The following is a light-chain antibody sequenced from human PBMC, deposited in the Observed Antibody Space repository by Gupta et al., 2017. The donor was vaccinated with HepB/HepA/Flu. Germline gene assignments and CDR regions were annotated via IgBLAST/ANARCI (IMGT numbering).Light chain of an antibody. V-gene: IGKV1-33*01. CDR3: QQYDNLPLT. CDR1: QDISNY. CDR2: DAS. J-gene: IGKJ4*01. Sequence: DIRMTQSPSSLSASVGDRVTITCQASQDISNYLNWYQQKPGKAPKLLIYDASKWETGVPSRFSGSGSGTDFTFTISSLQPEDIATYYCQQYDNLPLTVGGGTKVEIK.